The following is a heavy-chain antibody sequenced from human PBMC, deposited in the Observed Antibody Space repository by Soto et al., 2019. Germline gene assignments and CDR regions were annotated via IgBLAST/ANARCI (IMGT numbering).Heavy chain of an antibody. J-gene: IGHJ6*03. CDR2: IWYDGSNK. CDR1: EFPVSSYG. Sequence: GGSLRLSWAASEFPVSSYGMHWVRQAPDKGLEGVALIWYDGSNKYYADSVKGRFTISRDNSKNTLYLQMNSLRAEDTAVYYCVKMLTTGRPGSTNYYYMDVWGKGTTVTVSS. CDR3: VKMLTTGRPGSTNYYYMDV. D-gene: IGHD2-2*01. V-gene: IGHV3-30*02.